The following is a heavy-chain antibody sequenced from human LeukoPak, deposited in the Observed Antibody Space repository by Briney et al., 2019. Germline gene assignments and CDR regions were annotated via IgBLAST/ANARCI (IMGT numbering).Heavy chain of an antibody. CDR2: INPNSGGT. V-gene: IGHV1-2*06. CDR3: AGVGPGGATISPYYFDY. Sequence: ASVKVSCKASGYTFTGYYMHWVRQAPGQGLEWMGRINPNSGGTNYAQKFQGRVTMTRDTSISTAYMELSRLRSDDTAVYYCAGVGPGGATISPYYFDYWGQGTLVTVSS. D-gene: IGHD5-12*01. J-gene: IGHJ4*02. CDR1: GYTFTGYY.